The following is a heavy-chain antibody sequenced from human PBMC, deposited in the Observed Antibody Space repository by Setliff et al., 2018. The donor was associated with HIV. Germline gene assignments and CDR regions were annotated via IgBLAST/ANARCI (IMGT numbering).Heavy chain of an antibody. Sequence: PSETLSLTCTVSGGPISSHYWIWIRQPPGKGLEWIGYIHYSGATNYNPSLKSRVTISLDTSRTQFSLGLSSVTAADTAVYYCARHSPNVGVRGDAFDIWGQGTVVTVSS. CDR1: GGPISSHY. V-gene: IGHV4-59*08. CDR3: ARHSPNVGVRGDAFDI. D-gene: IGHD2-8*01. CDR2: IHYSGAT. J-gene: IGHJ3*02.